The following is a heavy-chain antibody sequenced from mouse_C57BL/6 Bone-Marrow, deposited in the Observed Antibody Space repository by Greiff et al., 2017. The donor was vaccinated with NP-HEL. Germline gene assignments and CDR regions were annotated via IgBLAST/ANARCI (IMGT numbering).Heavy chain of an antibody. CDR1: GYTFTDYY. CDR2: INPYNGGT. V-gene: IGHV1-19*01. CDR3: VITTESYYFDY. D-gene: IGHD1-1*01. J-gene: IGHJ2*01. Sequence: VQLQQSGPVLVKPGASVKMSCKASGYTFTDYYMNWVKPSHGKSLEWIGVINPYNGGTSYNQKFKGKATLTVDKSSSTAYMELNSLTSEDSAVYYCVITTESYYFDYWGQGTTLTVSS.